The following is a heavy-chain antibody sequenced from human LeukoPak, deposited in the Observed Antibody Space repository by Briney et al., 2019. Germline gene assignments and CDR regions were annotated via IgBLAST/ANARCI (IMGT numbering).Heavy chain of an antibody. Sequence: GGSRRLSCAASGFTFSSYAMSWVRQAPGKGLEWVSAISGSGGSTYYADSVKGRFTISRDNSKNTLYLQMNSLRAEDTAVYYCANSIAAAGTPSFDYWGQGTLVTVSS. CDR3: ANSIAAAGTPSFDY. J-gene: IGHJ4*02. V-gene: IGHV3-23*01. CDR2: ISGSGGST. CDR1: GFTFSSYA. D-gene: IGHD6-13*01.